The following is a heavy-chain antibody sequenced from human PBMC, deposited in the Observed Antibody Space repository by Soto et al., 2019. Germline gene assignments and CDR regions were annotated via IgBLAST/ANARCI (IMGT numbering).Heavy chain of an antibody. CDR1: GFSLTTSGVG. J-gene: IGHJ4*02. CDR3: AHRVLRTVFGLVTTTAIYFDF. CDR2: IYWDDDK. V-gene: IGHV2-5*02. Sequence: QITLNESGPTVVRPTETLTLTCRFSGFSLTTSGVGVGWIRQSPGKAPEWLAPIYWDDDKRYSAPLKSRLTLTTDTSKNQVVLTVSDLDPTDTATYYCAHRVLRTVFGLVTTTAIYFDFWGQGTPVAVSS. D-gene: IGHD3-3*01.